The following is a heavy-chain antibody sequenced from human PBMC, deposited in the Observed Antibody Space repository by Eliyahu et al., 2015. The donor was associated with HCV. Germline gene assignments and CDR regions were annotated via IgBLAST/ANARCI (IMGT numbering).Heavy chain of an antibody. CDR1: XGSISXIGYY. CDR3: ARHSAPGSNYAPFDS. V-gene: IGHV4-39*01. CDR2: IYYSGDT. J-gene: IGHJ4*02. D-gene: IGHD3-10*01. Sequence: QLQLRESGPGLVKPSETLSLTCTVXXGSISXIGYYWGXIRQPPGKGLEWIASIYYSGDTSYNTSLKSRVTISVDTSKNQFSLKLSSVTAADTAVYYCARHSAPGSNYAPFDSWGQGTLVTVSS.